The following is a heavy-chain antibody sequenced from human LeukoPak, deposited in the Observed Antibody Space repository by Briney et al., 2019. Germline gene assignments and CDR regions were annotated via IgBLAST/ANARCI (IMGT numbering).Heavy chain of an antibody. CDR1: GFTFSSYE. Sequence: GGSLRLSCSASGFTFSSYEMNWVRQAPGKGLEWVSSISSGAASIYYTDSVQGRFTISRDNAKNSLYLQMNSLRAEDTAVCYCARVGALSSSWLLYWGQGILVTVSS. V-gene: IGHV3-48*03. D-gene: IGHD6-13*01. CDR2: ISSGAASI. J-gene: IGHJ4*02. CDR3: ARVGALSSSWLLY.